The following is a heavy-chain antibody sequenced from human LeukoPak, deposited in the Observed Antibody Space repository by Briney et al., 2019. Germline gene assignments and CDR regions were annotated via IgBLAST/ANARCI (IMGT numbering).Heavy chain of an antibody. CDR1: GYSFTSYW. CDR2: IYPGDSDT. J-gene: IGHJ1*01. CDR3: ARHHDSSGDAFQH. Sequence: GQSLQISCQGSGYSFTSYWIGWVRPMPGKGLEWMGMIYPGDSDTRYSPSFQGQVTISADKSISTAYLQWSSLKASDTAMYYCARHHDSSGDAFQHWGQGTLVTVSS. V-gene: IGHV5-51*01. D-gene: IGHD3-22*01.